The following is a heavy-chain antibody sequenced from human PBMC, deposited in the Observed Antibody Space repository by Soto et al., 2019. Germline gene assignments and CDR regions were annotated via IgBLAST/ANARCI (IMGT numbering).Heavy chain of an antibody. D-gene: IGHD3-10*01. Sequence: PGGSLRLSCAASGFTFRSYSIDWVRQAPCKGLEWVAVISRDGTNKYYVDSVKGRFTISRDNSKDTVYLQMKSLTDDQSAMFWCAGSRSCAVVGSFDFWGQVTLVTVSS. CDR1: GFTFRSYS. J-gene: IGHJ4*02. CDR3: AGSRSCAVVGSFDF. CDR2: ISRDGTNK. V-gene: IGHV3-30*04.